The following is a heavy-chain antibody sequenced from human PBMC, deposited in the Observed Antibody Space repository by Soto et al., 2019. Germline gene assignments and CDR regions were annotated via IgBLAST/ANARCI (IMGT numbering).Heavy chain of an antibody. J-gene: IGHJ4*02. CDR2: ISYDGSNK. D-gene: IGHD3-22*01. CDR3: AKDRSGYHRFFDY. CDR1: GFTFSSYG. V-gene: IGHV3-30*18. Sequence: GGSLRLSCAASGFTFSSYGMHWVRQAPGKGLEWVAVISYDGSNKYYADSVKGRLTISRDNSKNTLYLQMNSLRAEDTAVYYCAKDRSGYHRFFDYWGQGTLVTVSS.